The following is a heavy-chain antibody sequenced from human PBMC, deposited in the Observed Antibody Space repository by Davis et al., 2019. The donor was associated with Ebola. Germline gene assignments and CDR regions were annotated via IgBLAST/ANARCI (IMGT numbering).Heavy chain of an antibody. CDR2: TGHSGYT. V-gene: IGHV4-34*01. J-gene: IGHJ6*02. CDR3: ASTMVQGVMDYYYYGMDV. CDR1: GDSFSDFF. D-gene: IGHD3-10*01. Sequence: SETLSLTCAVYGDSFSDFFWSWIRQPPGKGLEWIGETGHSGYTSYSPSLMSRVTISVDTSKNQFSLKLSSVTAADTAVYYCASTMVQGVMDYYYYGMDVWGQGTTVTVSS.